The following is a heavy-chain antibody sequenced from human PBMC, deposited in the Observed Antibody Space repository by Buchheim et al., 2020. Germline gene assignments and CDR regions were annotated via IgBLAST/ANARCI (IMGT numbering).Heavy chain of an antibody. D-gene: IGHD3-3*01. CDR1: GFTFSSYW. CDR2: INSDGSST. CDR3: ARGTQSDFWSGYNYYYYGMDV. V-gene: IGHV3-74*01. Sequence: EVQLVESGGGLVQPGGSLRLSCAASGFTFSSYWMHWVRQAPGKGLVWVSRINSDGSSTSYADSVKGRFTISSDNAKNPLYLQMNSLRAEDTAVYYCARGTQSDFWSGYNYYYYGMDVWGQGTT. J-gene: IGHJ6*02.